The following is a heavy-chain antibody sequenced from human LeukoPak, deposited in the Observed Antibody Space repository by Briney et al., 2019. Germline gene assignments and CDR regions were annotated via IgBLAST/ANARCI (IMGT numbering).Heavy chain of an antibody. CDR3: ARETRIQLWTIDS. V-gene: IGHV4-4*07. CDR1: GGSISYYY. J-gene: IGHJ4*02. CDR2: IYTSGNT. D-gene: IGHD5-18*01. Sequence: SETLSLTCTVSGGSISYYYWSWMRQPAGKGLEWIGRIYTSGNTNYNPSLKSRVTMSVDTSKNQFSLKLTSVTAADTAVYYCARETRIQLWTIDSWGQGTLVTVTS.